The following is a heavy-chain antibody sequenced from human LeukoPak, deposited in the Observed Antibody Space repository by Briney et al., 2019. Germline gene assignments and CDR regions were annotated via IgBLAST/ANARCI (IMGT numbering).Heavy chain of an antibody. CDR2: IYYSGIT. CDR3: ARQSYDSSVSPTFFDF. CDR1: GGSISRSSYY. V-gene: IGHV4-39*01. D-gene: IGHD3-22*01. Sequence: PSETLSLTCTVSGGSISRSSYYWGWIRQPPGKGLEWTGTIYYSGITHYNPSLKSRVTISVDTPTNQFSLKLTSVTAADTAVYYCARQSYDSSVSPTFFDFWSQGTLVTVSS. J-gene: IGHJ4*02.